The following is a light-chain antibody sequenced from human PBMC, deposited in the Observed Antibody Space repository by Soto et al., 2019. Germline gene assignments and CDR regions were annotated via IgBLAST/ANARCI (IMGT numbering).Light chain of an antibody. Sequence: DIQMTQSPSTLSASVGDRVTITCRASQSISSWLAWYQQKPGKAPNLLIYDASSLKSGVPSRFSGSGSGTEFTLTISGLQPDDFATYCCQPYDTYPWTFGQGTKVEIK. J-gene: IGKJ1*01. CDR1: QSISSW. CDR2: DAS. CDR3: QPYDTYPWT. V-gene: IGKV1-5*01.